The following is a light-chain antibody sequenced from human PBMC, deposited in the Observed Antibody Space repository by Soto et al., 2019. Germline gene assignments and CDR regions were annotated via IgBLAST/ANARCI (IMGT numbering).Light chain of an antibody. Sequence: QSALTRPRSVSGSPGQSVTISCTGTSSDVGGYNHVSWYQQRPGKAPKLMIYDVIKRPSGVPDRFSGSKSDNTASLTISGLQAEDEADYYCSSYAGSYTYVFATGTKLTVL. CDR2: DVI. V-gene: IGLV2-11*01. CDR1: SSDVGGYNH. CDR3: SSYAGSYTYV. J-gene: IGLJ1*01.